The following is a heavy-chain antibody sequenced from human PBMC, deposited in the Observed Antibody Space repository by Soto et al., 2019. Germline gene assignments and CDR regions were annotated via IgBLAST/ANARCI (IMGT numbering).Heavy chain of an antibody. CDR2: IYYSGST. Sequence: QVQLQESGPGLVKPSQTLSLTCTVSGGSISSGGYYWSWIRQHPGKGLEWIGYIYYSGSTYYNPSLQRRVTISVDTSKNQFALKLSSVTAADTAVYYCASGPMSRAGYIEHWGQGTLVTVSS. CDR3: ASGPMSRAGYIEH. CDR1: GGSISSGGYY. J-gene: IGHJ4*02. V-gene: IGHV4-31*03. D-gene: IGHD6-13*01.